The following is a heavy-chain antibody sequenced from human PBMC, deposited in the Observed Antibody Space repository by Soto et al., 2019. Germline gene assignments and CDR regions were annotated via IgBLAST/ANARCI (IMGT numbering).Heavy chain of an antibody. J-gene: IGHJ6*03. Sequence: GGSLRLSCAASGFTFSSYAMSWVRQAPGKGLEWVSAISGSGGSTYYADSVKGRFTISRDNSKNTLYLQMNSLRAEDTAVYYCAKGWDCSSTSCQYYYYMDVWGKGTTVTVSS. CDR3: AKGWDCSSTSCQYYYYMDV. V-gene: IGHV3-23*01. CDR2: ISGSGGST. CDR1: GFTFSSYA. D-gene: IGHD2-2*01.